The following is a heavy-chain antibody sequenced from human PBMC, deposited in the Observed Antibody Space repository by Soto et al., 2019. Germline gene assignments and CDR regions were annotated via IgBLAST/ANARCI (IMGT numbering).Heavy chain of an antibody. D-gene: IGHD3-10*01. CDR1: GFTFRSYW. CDR3: TRSDYYGSGSYIYYYGMDV. V-gene: IGHV3-74*01. J-gene: IGHJ6*02. CDR2: ISNDGSST. Sequence: EVQLVESGGGLVQPGGSLRLSCAASGFTFRSYWAHWVRQVPGKGLVWVSRISNDGSSTSYADSVKGRFTISRDNAKNTLYLQMNSLRAEDTAVYYCTRSDYYGSGSYIYYYGMDVWGQGTTVTVSS.